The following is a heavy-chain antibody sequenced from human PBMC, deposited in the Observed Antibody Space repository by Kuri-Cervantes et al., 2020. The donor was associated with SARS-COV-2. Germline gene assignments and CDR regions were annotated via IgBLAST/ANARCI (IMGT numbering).Heavy chain of an antibody. J-gene: IGHJ4*02. Sequence: ASVKVSCKASGYTFTSYGISWVRQAPGQGLEWMGWISAYNGNTNYAQKLQGRVTMTTDTSTSTAYMELRSLRSDDTAVYYCARDPYYYDSSGYPDWGQGTLVTCYS. D-gene: IGHD3-22*01. CDR2: ISAYNGNT. V-gene: IGHV1-18*01. CDR3: ARDPYYYDSSGYPD. CDR1: GYTFTSYG.